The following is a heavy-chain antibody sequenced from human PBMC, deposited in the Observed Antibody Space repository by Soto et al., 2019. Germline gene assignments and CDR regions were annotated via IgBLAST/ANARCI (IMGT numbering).Heavy chain of an antibody. CDR1: GGSVSSNSHY. J-gene: IGHJ5*01. V-gene: IGHV4-39*01. CDR2: VFHSGST. D-gene: IGHD2-8*02. CDR3: ARLFTGKYFLDS. Sequence: SETLSLTCSVSGGSVSSNSHYWGWIRQTPGKGLEWIGSVFHSGSTKYSASLKSRVTISVDTSKDQFSLSLDSVTVADPAVYYCARLFTGKYFLDSWGHGTLVTVSS.